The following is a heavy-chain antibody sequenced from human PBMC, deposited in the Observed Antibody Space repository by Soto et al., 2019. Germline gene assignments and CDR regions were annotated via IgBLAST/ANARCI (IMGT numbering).Heavy chain of an antibody. CDR3: ATGSFTSTGGRIGYHYNAMDV. D-gene: IGHD1-1*01. CDR1: GHTLTELS. Sequence: SVKVSCKISGHTLTELSIHWVRQAPGQGLEWMGGIIPIFGPANFAKKFQGRVTITADESTTTAYMELSSLTSEDTAVYYCATGSFTSTGGRIGYHYNAMDVWGQGTTVTVSS. J-gene: IGHJ6*02. CDR2: IIPIFGPA. V-gene: IGHV1-69*13.